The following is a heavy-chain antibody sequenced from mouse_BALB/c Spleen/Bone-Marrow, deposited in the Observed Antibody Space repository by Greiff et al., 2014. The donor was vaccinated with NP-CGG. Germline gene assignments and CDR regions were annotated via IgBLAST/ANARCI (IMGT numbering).Heavy chain of an antibody. CDR2: ISTYYGDA. J-gene: IGHJ2*01. Sequence: QVQLQQSGAELVRPGVSVKISCKGSGYTFTDYAMHWVKQSHAKSLEWIGVISTYYGDASYNQKFKGKATMTVDKSSSTAYMELARLTSEDSAIYYCARRGWYDGFDYWGQGTTLTVSS. D-gene: IGHD2-14*01. CDR3: ARRGWYDGFDY. V-gene: IGHV1S137*01. CDR1: GYTFTDYA.